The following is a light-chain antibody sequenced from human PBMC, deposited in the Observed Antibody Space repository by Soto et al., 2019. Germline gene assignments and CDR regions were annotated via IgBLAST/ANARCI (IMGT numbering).Light chain of an antibody. CDR1: QSVSSNH. Sequence: ENVLTQSPGTLSLSPGERATLSCRASQSVSSNHLAWYQQKPGQAPRLLIYDASYRAPGIPARFSGSGSGTDFTLTISSLEPEDFAVYYCQQRSNWPITFGQGTRLEIK. CDR2: DAS. CDR3: QQRSNWPIT. J-gene: IGKJ5*01. V-gene: IGKV3D-20*02.